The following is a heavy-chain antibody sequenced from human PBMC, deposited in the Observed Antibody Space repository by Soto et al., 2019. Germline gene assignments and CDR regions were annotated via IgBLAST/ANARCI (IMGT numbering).Heavy chain of an antibody. V-gene: IGHV4-34*01. CDR2: INHRGST. CDR1: GGSFSGYY. J-gene: IGHJ6*02. Sequence: QVQLQQWGAGLLKPSETLSLTCVVYGGSFSGYYWSWIRQPPGKGLEWIGEINHRGSTNYNPSLKSRVTISADTSQNQFSLKLSSLTAADTAVYSCARGGGSYDILTGYYKPYYYGLDVWGQGTTVTVSS. CDR3: ARGGGSYDILTGYYKPYYYGLDV. D-gene: IGHD3-9*01.